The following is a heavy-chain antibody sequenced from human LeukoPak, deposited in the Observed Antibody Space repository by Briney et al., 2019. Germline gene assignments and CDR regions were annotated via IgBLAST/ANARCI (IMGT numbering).Heavy chain of an antibody. J-gene: IGHJ4*02. CDR1: GFTLSSHA. CDR3: AKERTDQLFDFDY. D-gene: IGHD3-10*02. CDR2: FSGGGHT. Sequence: AGSLRLSCAGSGFTLSSHAMSWVRQGPGKGLEWVSAFSGGGHTYYVDSVKGRFTISRDNSRTALYLQMNSLRGEDTAVYYSAKERTDQLFDFDYWGQGALVTVSS. V-gene: IGHV3-23*01.